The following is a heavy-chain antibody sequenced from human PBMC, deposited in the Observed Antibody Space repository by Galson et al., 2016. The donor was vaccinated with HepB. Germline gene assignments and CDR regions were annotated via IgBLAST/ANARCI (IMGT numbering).Heavy chain of an antibody. D-gene: IGHD5-18*01. J-gene: IGHJ4*02. V-gene: IGHV3-7*03. CDR2: IKQDGSEK. Sequence: SLRLSCAASGFTFSSYWMSWVRQAPGKGLEWVANIKQDGSEKYYVDSVKGRFTISRDNAKNSLYLQMNSLRAEDTAVYYCARSPQGIHLWIRVDFDYWGQGTLVTVSS. CDR1: GFTFSSYW. CDR3: ARSPQGIHLWIRVDFDY.